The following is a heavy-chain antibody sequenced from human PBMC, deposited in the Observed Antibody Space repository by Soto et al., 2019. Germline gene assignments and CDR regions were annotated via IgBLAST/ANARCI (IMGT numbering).Heavy chain of an antibody. Sequence: SETLSLTCAVYGGSFTGSYWSWILQPPWKGLEWIGEINHSGSTNYNPSPKSRVTISVDTSKNQFSLKLSSVTAADTAVYYCARGKYCSSTSCYFMTYNWFDPWGKGTLVTVSS. CDR2: INHSGST. D-gene: IGHD2-2*01. V-gene: IGHV4-34*01. CDR1: GGSFTGSY. J-gene: IGHJ5*02. CDR3: ARGKYCSSTSCYFMTYNWFDP.